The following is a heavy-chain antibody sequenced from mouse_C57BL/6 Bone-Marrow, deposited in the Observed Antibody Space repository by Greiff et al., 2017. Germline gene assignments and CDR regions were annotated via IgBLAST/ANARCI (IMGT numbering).Heavy chain of an antibody. D-gene: IGHD1-1*02. V-gene: IGHV6-3*01. CDR3: TDLYYFSFAY. Sequence: EVQLQESGGGLVQPGGSMKLSCVASGFTFSNYWMNWVRQSPEKGLEWVAQIRLKSDNYATHYAESVKGRFTISRDDSKSSVYLQMNNLRAEDTGIYYCTDLYYFSFAYGGQGTLVTVSA. CDR1: GFTFSNYW. CDR2: IRLKSDNYAT. J-gene: IGHJ3*01.